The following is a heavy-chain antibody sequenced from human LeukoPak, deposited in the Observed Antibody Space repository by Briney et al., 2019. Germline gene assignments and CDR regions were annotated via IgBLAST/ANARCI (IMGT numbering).Heavy chain of an antibody. D-gene: IGHD3-22*01. CDR2: INHSGST. CDR1: GGSISSYY. V-gene: IGHV4-34*01. J-gene: IGHJ6*03. Sequence: SETLSLTCTVAGGSISSYYWSWLRQPPEKGLEWVGEINHSGSTNYNPSLKSRVTISVDTSKNQYSLKLSSVTAADTAVYYCARGRDDSSGYYRPYYYYYMDAWGKGTTVTV. CDR3: ARGRDDSSGYYRPYYYYYMDA.